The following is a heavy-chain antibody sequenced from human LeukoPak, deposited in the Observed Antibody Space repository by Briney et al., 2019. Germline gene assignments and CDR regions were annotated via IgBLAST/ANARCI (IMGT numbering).Heavy chain of an antibody. CDR3: ARMGSSWGWYNWFDP. CDR1: GGTFSSYA. V-gene: IGHV1-69*13. J-gene: IGHJ5*02. D-gene: IGHD6-13*01. Sequence: ASVKVSCKASGGTFSSYAISWVRQAPGQGLEWMGGIIPIFGTANYAQKFQGRVTITADESTSTAYMELSSLRSEDTAVYYCARMGSSWGWYNWFDPWGQGTLVTVSS. CDR2: IIPIFGTA.